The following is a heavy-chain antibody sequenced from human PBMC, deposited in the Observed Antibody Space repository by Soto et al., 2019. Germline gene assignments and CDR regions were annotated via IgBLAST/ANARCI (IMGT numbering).Heavy chain of an antibody. D-gene: IGHD6-6*01. Sequence: SETLSLTCAVYGGSFSGYYWSWIRQPPGKGLEWIGEINHSGSTNYNPSLKSRVTISVDTSKNQFSLKLSSVTAADTAVYYCARGLPPGIYSSSSVWFDPWGQGTLVTVSS. CDR3: ARGLPPGIYSSSSVWFDP. CDR2: INHSGST. V-gene: IGHV4-34*01. CDR1: GGSFSGYY. J-gene: IGHJ5*02.